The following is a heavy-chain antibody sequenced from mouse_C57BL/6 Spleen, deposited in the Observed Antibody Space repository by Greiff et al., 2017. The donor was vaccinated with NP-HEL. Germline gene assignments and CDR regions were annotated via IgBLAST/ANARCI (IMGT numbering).Heavy chain of an antibody. Sequence: VQLQQSGAELVRPGSSVKLSCKASGYTFTSYWMHWVKQRPIQGLEWIGNIDPSDSETHYNQKFKDKATLTVDKSSSTAYMQLSSLTSEDSAVYYCARGYSAYYSNFPMDYWGQGTSVTVSS. V-gene: IGHV1-52*01. CDR3: ARGYSAYYSNFPMDY. J-gene: IGHJ4*01. CDR2: IDPSDSET. D-gene: IGHD2-5*01. CDR1: GYTFTSYW.